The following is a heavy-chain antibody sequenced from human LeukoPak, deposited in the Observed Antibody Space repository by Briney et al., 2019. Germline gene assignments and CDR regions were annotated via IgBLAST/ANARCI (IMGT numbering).Heavy chain of an antibody. J-gene: IGHJ4*02. D-gene: IGHD5-24*01. Sequence: PGGSLRLSCAASGFTFSDFAMAWVRQALGKGLEWVSTVSNSGGSRYHADSVKGRFTISRDNSQNTLFLQMNSLRGEDTAVYYCAKDGLSGYNFDYWGQGTLVSVSS. CDR3: AKDGLSGYNFDY. V-gene: IGHV3-23*01. CDR2: VSNSGGSR. CDR1: GFTFSDFA.